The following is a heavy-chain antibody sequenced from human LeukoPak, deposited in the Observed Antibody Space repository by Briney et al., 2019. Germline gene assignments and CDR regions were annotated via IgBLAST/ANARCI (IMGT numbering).Heavy chain of an antibody. V-gene: IGHV3-7*01. Sequence: GGSLRLSCAASGFTFSSYWMSWVRQAPEKGLKWVANINQVGSSKYFVDSVKGRFIISRDNAKNSLYLQMNSLRDEDTAVYYCANLGPPGRDHYLESWGQGTLVTVSS. CDR3: ANLGPPGRDHYLES. CDR1: GFTFSSYW. D-gene: IGHD5-24*01. J-gene: IGHJ4*02. CDR2: INQVGSSK.